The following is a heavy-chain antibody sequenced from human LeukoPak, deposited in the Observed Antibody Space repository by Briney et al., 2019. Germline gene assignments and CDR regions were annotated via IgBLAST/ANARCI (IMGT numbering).Heavy chain of an antibody. CDR2: ISSSSSTI. CDR3: ARDQAYCGGDCYLTGNYYYGMDV. J-gene: IGHJ6*02. V-gene: IGHV3-48*01. D-gene: IGHD2-21*01. Sequence: GGSLRLSCAASGFTFSSYSMNWVRQAPGKGLEWVSYISSSSSTIYYADSVKGRFTISRDNAKNSLYLQMNSPRAEDTAVYYCARDQAYCGGDCYLTGNYYYGMDVWGQGTTVTVSS. CDR1: GFTFSSYS.